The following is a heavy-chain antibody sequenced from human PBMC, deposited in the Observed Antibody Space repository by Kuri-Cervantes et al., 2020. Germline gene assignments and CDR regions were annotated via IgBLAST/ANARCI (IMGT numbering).Heavy chain of an antibody. Sequence: LVKPTQTLTLTCTFSGFSLSTGGMRVSWIRQPPGKGLEWIGEINHSGDTNYIPSLKSRVTISLDTSKNQFSLKMNSVTAADTAVYFCGSRPYHDYVWETDYWGQGTQVTVSS. CDR1: GFSLSTGGMR. CDR2: INHSGDT. CDR3: GSRPYHDYVWETDY. V-gene: IGHV4-30-2*01. D-gene: IGHD3-16*01. J-gene: IGHJ4*02.